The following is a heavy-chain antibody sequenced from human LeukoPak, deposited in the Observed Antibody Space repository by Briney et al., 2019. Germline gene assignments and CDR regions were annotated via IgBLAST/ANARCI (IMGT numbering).Heavy chain of an antibody. V-gene: IGHV3-53*01. Sequence: GGSLRPSGAAPGFSVSSNFMSWVGKSLGRGLEWVSVIYAVGTTHYIAAVKGRFPISRDNSNNTLFLQMNGLRGDDTAVYYCVREWANQRQRRDDWGQGTLVTVSS. D-gene: IGHD1-14*01. CDR2: IYAVGTT. J-gene: IGHJ4*02. CDR1: GFSVSSNF. CDR3: VREWANQRQRRDD.